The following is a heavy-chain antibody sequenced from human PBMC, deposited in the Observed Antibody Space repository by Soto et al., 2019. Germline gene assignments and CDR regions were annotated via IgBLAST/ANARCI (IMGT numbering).Heavy chain of an antibody. CDR2: IIPILGIA. D-gene: IGHD2-2*01. J-gene: IGHJ4*02. Sequence: SVKVACTASGGTFSIYTIGGVRQAPGQGLEWMGRIIPILGIANYAQRFQGRVTITADKSMSTAYMELSSLRSEDTAVYYCARAGRPRLYCSSTSCHFDYWGQGTLVTVSS. CDR3: ARAGRPRLYCSSTSCHFDY. V-gene: IGHV1-69*02. CDR1: GGTFSIYT.